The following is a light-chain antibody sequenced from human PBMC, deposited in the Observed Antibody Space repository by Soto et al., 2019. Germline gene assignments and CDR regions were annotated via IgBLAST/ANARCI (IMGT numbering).Light chain of an antibody. V-gene: IGKV3-11*01. CDR3: QHRTN. Sequence: EIVLTQSPATLSLSPGERATLSCRASQSVSSYLAWYQQKPGQAPRLLIYYPSTSATGIPARFSGSVSGTHFTLTIFCLEPEDFAVYYCQHRTNFGQGTRLEIK. CDR2: YPS. J-gene: IGKJ5*01. CDR1: QSVSSY.